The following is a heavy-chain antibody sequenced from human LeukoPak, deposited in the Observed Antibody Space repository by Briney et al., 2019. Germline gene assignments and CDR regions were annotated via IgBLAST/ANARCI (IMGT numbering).Heavy chain of an antibody. CDR2: IYSGGST. V-gene: IGHV3-66*01. CDR1: GLTVSSNY. D-gene: IGHD3-16*02. Sequence: GGSLRLSCAASGLTVSSNYMNWVRQAPGKGLEWVSVIYSGGSTFYADSVRGRFTISRDISKNTLYLQMNSLRAEDTAVYYCARDSLHPRRLSDAFDVWGQGTMVTVS. J-gene: IGHJ3*01. CDR3: ARDSLHPRRLSDAFDV.